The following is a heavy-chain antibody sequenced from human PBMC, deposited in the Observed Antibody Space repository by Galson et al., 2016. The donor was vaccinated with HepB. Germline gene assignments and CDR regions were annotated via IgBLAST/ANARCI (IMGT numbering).Heavy chain of an antibody. CDR1: GFTSSSFR. CDR2: HSAMDDQI. V-gene: IGHV3-23*01. CDR3: VISIRGISVGPFDS. D-gene: IGHD3-10*01. Sequence: SLRLSCAGPGFTSSSFRMSWVRQAPGKGLEWVTVHSAMDDQIYYADSVRGRFTISRYKSRTSLFLEMTSLRAEDTAVYYCVISIRGISVGPFDSWGQGTPVVVAA. J-gene: IGHJ4*02.